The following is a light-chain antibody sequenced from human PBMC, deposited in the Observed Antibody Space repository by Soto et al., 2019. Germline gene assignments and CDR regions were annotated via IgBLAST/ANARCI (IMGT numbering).Light chain of an antibody. CDR3: QQRSNWPRT. CDR2: DAS. J-gene: IGKJ2*01. V-gene: IGKV3-11*01. Sequence: EIVLTQSPATLSLSPGERATLSCRASQSVSRYLAWYQQKPGQAPRLLIYDASNRATGIPARFSGSGSGTDFTLTISSLEPEDFAFYYCQQRSNWPRTFGQGTKLEIK. CDR1: QSVSRY.